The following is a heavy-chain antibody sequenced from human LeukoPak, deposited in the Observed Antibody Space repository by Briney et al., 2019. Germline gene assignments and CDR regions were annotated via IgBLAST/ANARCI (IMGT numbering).Heavy chain of an antibody. D-gene: IGHD2-15*01. J-gene: IGHJ4*02. Sequence: PSETLSLTCAVYGGSFSGYYWNWIRQPPGKGLEWIGEINHSGGTNYNPSLKSRVTISVDTSKNQFSLKLSSVTAADTAVYYCARVVGYCSGGSCYPSDYWGQGTLVTVSS. V-gene: IGHV4-34*01. CDR3: ARVVGYCSGGSCYPSDY. CDR2: INHSGGT. CDR1: GGSFSGYY.